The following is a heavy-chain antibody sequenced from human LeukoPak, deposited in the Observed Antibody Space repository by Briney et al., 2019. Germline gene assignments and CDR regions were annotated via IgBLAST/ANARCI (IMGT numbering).Heavy chain of an antibody. V-gene: IGHV3-21*01. D-gene: IGHD2-2*01. Sequence: GGSLRLSCAASGSTFSSYSMNWVHQAPGKGLEWVSSISSSSSYIYYADSVKGRFTISRDNAKNSLYLQMNSLRAEDTAVYYCARDLGVPAAMRAYNWFDPWGQGTLVTVSS. J-gene: IGHJ5*02. CDR3: ARDLGVPAAMRAYNWFDP. CDR1: GSTFSSYS. CDR2: ISSSSSYI.